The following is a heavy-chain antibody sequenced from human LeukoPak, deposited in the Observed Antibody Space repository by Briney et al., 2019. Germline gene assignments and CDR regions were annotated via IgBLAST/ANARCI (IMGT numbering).Heavy chain of an antibody. CDR2: INHSGST. J-gene: IGHJ4*02. Sequence: SETLSLTCAVYGGSFSGYYWSWIRQPPGKGLEWIGEINHSGSTNYNPSLKSRVPISVDTSKNQFSLKLSSVTAADTAVYYCARSGYSSGWYYFDYWGQGTLVTVSS. CDR3: ARSGYSSGWYYFDY. D-gene: IGHD6-19*01. CDR1: GGSFSGYY. V-gene: IGHV4-34*01.